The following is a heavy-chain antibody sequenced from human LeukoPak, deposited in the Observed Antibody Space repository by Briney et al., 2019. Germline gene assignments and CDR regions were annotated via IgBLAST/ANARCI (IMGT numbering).Heavy chain of an antibody. Sequence: PSETLSLTCAVYGGSFSGYYWSWIRQPPGKGLEWIGEINHSGSTNYNPSLKSRVTISVDTSKNQFSLKLSSVTAADTAVYYCARAPLAVAGTHDAFDIWGQGTMVTVSS. J-gene: IGHJ3*02. D-gene: IGHD6-19*01. V-gene: IGHV4-34*01. CDR1: GGSFSGYY. CDR3: ARAPLAVAGTHDAFDI. CDR2: INHSGST.